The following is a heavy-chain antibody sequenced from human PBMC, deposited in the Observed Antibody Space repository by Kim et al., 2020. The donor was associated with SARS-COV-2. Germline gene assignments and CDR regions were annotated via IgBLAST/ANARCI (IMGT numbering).Heavy chain of an antibody. Sequence: SETLSLTCIVSGGSISSYYWSWIRQPPGKGLEWIGYIYYSGSTNYNPSLKSRVTISVDTSKNQFSLKLSSVTAADTAVYYCARLALGYCSSTSCYAGFDPWGQGTLVTVSS. V-gene: IGHV4-59*01. CDR3: ARLALGYCSSTSCYAGFDP. CDR1: GGSISSYY. CDR2: IYYSGST. J-gene: IGHJ5*02. D-gene: IGHD2-2*01.